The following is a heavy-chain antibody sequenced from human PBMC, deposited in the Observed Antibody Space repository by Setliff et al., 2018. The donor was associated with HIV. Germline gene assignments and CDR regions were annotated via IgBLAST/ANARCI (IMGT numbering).Heavy chain of an antibody. D-gene: IGHD3-3*01. J-gene: IGHJ3*02. V-gene: IGHV4-39*01. CDR2: IFYSGIT. CDR3: ARSKTFYDFWGGYYTHGAFKI. Sequence: SLTCTVSGGSFTSRSYYWGWIRQPPGKGLEWIGSIFYSGITYYNPSLKSRVTISVDTSKNQFSLNLTSVTAADTAVYYCARSKTFYDFWGGYYTHGAFKIWGLGTMVTVS. CDR1: GGSFTSRSYY.